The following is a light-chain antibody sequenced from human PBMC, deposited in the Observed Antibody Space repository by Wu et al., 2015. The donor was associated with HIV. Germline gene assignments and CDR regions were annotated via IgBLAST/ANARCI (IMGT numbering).Light chain of an antibody. V-gene: IGKV3-15*01. CDR2: GAS. Sequence: DIVMTQSPAALSVSPGERATLSCRASESVSSHLAWYQHKPGQAPRLLIYGASTRATGIPARFSGSGSGTEFTLTITNIQSEDSAVYYCQQYNNWPRGYTFGQGTTLEI. CDR1: ESVSSH. J-gene: IGKJ2*01. CDR3: QQYNNWPRGYT.